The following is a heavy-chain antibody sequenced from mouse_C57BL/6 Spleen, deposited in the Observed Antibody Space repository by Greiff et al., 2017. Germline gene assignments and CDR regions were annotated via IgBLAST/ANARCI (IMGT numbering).Heavy chain of an antibody. Sequence: EFQLQQSGAELVRPGASVKLSCTASGFNIKDDYMPGVKQRPEQGLEWIGWIDPENGDTESASKFQGKATITADTSSNTAYLQLSSLTSEDTAVYYCTTRNYYYGYYWGQGTSVTVSS. V-gene: IGHV14-4*01. D-gene: IGHD1-1*01. CDR2: IDPENGDT. J-gene: IGHJ4*01. CDR1: GFNIKDDY. CDR3: TTRNYYYGYY.